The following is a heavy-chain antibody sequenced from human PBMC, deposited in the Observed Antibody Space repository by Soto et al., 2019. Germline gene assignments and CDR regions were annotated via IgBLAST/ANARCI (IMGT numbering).Heavy chain of an antibody. CDR1: WYTLTNYY. D-gene: IGHD4-17*01. J-gene: IGHJ4*02. CDR2: MNPNSGNT. V-gene: IGHV1-8*01. Sequence: SVKGSRQGSWYTLTNYYIKWVPQATGQGLEWMGWMNPNSGNTGYAQKFQGRVTMTRNTSISTAYMELSSLRSEDTAVYYCARTLYGDNVDYWGQGTLVTVSS. CDR3: ARTLYGDNVDY.